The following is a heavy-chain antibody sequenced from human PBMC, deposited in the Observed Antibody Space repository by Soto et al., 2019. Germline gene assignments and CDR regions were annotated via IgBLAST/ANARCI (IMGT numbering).Heavy chain of an antibody. J-gene: IGHJ5*02. Sequence: QVQLVQSGAEVKKPGASVKVSCKASGYTFTSYGISWVRQAPGQGLEWMGWISAHNGNTNYAQKLQGRVTMTTDTSTSTAYMELRSLRSDDTAVYYCARAGDCISTSCQGWFDPWGQGTLVTVSS. V-gene: IGHV1-18*01. CDR1: GYTFTSYG. CDR2: ISAHNGNT. CDR3: ARAGDCISTSCQGWFDP. D-gene: IGHD2-2*01.